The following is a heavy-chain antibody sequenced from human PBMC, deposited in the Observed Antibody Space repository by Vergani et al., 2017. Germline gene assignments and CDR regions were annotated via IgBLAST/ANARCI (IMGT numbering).Heavy chain of an antibody. J-gene: IGHJ4*02. CDR3: AREGFYDYVWGSYRLRGGYYFDY. Sequence: QVQLVQSGAEVKKPGASVKVSCKASGYTFTSYAMHWVRQAPGQRLEWMGWINAGNGNTKYSQKFQGRVTITRDTSASTACMELSSLRSEDTAVYYCAREGFYDYVWGSYRLRGGYYFDYWGQGTLVTVSS. CDR1: GYTFTSYA. V-gene: IGHV1-3*01. CDR2: INAGNGNT. D-gene: IGHD3-16*02.